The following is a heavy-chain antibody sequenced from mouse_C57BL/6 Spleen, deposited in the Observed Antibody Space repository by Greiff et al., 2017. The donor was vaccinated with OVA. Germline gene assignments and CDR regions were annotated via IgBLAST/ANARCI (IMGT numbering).Heavy chain of an antibody. V-gene: IGHV1-64*01. D-gene: IGHD2-4*01. Sequence: VQLQQPGAELVKPGASVKLSCKASGYTFTSYWMHWVKQRPGQGLEWIGMIHPNSGSTNYNEKFKSKATLTVDKSSSTAYMQLSSLTSEDSAVYYCARYGLRGDYYAMDYWGQGTSVTVSS. CDR3: ARYGLRGDYYAMDY. J-gene: IGHJ4*01. CDR1: GYTFTSYW. CDR2: IHPNSGST.